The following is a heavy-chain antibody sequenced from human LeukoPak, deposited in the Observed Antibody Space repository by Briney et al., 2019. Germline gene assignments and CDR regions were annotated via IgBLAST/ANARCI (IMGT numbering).Heavy chain of an antibody. J-gene: IGHJ4*02. CDR1: GFTFRNYA. Sequence: GGSLRLSCAASGFTFRNYAMHWVRQAPGKGLEYVSAISSNGGITYYANSVKGRFTISRDNSKNTLYLQMGSLRAEDMAVYYCARDGPSIAADFDCWGQGTLVTVSS. CDR2: ISSNGGIT. D-gene: IGHD6-6*01. CDR3: ARDGPSIAADFDC. V-gene: IGHV3-64*01.